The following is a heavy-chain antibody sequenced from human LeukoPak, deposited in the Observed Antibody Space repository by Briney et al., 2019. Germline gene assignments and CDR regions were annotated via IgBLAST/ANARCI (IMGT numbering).Heavy chain of an antibody. Sequence: ASVKVSCKASGYTFTGYYMHWVRQAPGRGLEWMGRINPNSGGTNYAQKFQGRVTMTRDTSISTAYMELSRLRSDDAAVYYCASFPSITMTGQWGQGTLVTVSS. CDR1: GYTFTGYY. V-gene: IGHV1-2*06. D-gene: IGHD3-22*01. CDR3: ASFPSITMTGQ. CDR2: INPNSGGT. J-gene: IGHJ4*02.